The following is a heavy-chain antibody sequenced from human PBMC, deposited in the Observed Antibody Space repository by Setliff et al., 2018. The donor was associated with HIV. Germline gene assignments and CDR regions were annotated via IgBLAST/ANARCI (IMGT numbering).Heavy chain of an antibody. Sequence: PGGSLRLSCAASGFTFHDYTMHWVRQAPGKGLEWVSAISGSGGSTYYADSVKGRFTISRDNSKNTLYLQMNSLRAEDTAVYYCARTPYSSSSLYYYYYMDVWGKGTTVTVSS. CDR1: GFTFHDYT. CDR2: ISGSGGST. V-gene: IGHV3-23*01. J-gene: IGHJ6*03. CDR3: ARTPYSSSSLYYYYYMDV. D-gene: IGHD6-6*01.